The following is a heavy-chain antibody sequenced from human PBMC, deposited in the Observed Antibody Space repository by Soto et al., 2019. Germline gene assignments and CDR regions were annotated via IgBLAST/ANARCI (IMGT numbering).Heavy chain of an antibody. CDR2: ISPHKDNT. V-gene: IGHV1-18*01. Sequence: GASVKVSCKTSGYTFSSIGISWVRQAPGQGLEWMGWISPHKDNTYYAQRLQGRVTMTTDTSTSTAYMELRSLRSDDTAVYFCARDLDGSGSYYTNYWGKGTLFKVS. CDR1: GYTFSSIG. D-gene: IGHD3-10*01. CDR3: ARDLDGSGSYYTNY. J-gene: IGHJ4*02.